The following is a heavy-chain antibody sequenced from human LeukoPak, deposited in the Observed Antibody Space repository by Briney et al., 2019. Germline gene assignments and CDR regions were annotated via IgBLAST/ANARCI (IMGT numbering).Heavy chain of an antibody. D-gene: IGHD2-8*01. J-gene: IGHJ4*02. V-gene: IGHV1-18*01. Sequence: VASVKVSCKASGYTFTSYGISWVRQAPGQGLEWMGWISAYNGNTNYAQKLQGRVTMTTDTSTSTAYMELRSLRSDDTAVYYCARANGDYVLGGRNFDYWGQGTLVTVSS. CDR1: GYTFTSYG. CDR3: ARANGDYVLGGRNFDY. CDR2: ISAYNGNT.